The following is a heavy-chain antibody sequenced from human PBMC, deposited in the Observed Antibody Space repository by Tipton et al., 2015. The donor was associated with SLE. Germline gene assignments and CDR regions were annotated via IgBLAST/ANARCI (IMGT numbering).Heavy chain of an antibody. CDR3: FCRRWYDNFGY. CDR1: GFRFGDYD. Sequence: SLRLSCTTSGFRFGDYDVTWFRQAPGKGLEWVGVIRSKTYSGTTQYAASVRGRFTISRDDSKSIAYLHMNSLRTEDTAIYYCFCRRWYDNFGYWGQGTLVTVSS. D-gene: IGHD4-23*01. J-gene: IGHJ4*02. V-gene: IGHV3-49*03. CDR2: IRSKTYSGTT.